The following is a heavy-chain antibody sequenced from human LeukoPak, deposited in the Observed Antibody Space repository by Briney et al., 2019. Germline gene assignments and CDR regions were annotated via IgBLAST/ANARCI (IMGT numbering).Heavy chain of an antibody. CDR3: ARFSGYSTYGSFDY. CDR1: GGTFSSYA. Sequence: ASVMIFCKASGGTFSSYAISWVRQAPGQGLVWLGGIIPIFGTANYAQKFQGRVTITADESTSTAYMELSSLRSEDTAVYYCARFSGYSTYGSFDYWGQGTLVTVSS. D-gene: IGHD6-13*01. V-gene: IGHV1-69*13. CDR2: IIPIFGTA. J-gene: IGHJ4*02.